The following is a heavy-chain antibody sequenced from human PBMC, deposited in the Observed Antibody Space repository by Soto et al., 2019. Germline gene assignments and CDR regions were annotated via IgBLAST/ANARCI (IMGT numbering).Heavy chain of an antibody. CDR1: GYSFTSYW. D-gene: IGHD6-6*01. V-gene: IGHV5-10-1*01. CDR3: ASPFSGEGIAARPRPPGGYYYGMDV. CDR2: IDPSDSYT. Sequence: PGESLKISCKGSGYSFTSYWISWVRQMPGKGLEWMGRIDPSDSYTNYSPSFQGHVTISADKSISTAYLQWSSLKASDTAMYYCASPFSGEGIAARPRPPGGYYYGMDVWGQGTTVTVSS. J-gene: IGHJ6*02.